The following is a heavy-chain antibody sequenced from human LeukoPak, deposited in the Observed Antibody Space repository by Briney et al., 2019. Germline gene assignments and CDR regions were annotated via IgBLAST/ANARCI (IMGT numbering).Heavy chain of an antibody. CDR2: IYSGGST. CDR1: GFTFSTNY. J-gene: IGHJ3*02. CDR3: ASVYYYDSSGYYSDAFDI. D-gene: IGHD3-22*01. Sequence: GGSLRLSCAASGFTFSTNYMSWVRQAPGKGLEWVSVIYSGGSTYYEESSKSGFTISRDNSKNTLYLQMNGLIDKDTAVYYCASVYYYDSSGYYSDAFDIWGQGTMVTVSS. V-gene: IGHV3-66*01.